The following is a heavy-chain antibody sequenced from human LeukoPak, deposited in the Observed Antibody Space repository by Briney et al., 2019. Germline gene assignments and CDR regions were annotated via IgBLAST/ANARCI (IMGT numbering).Heavy chain of an antibody. J-gene: IGHJ4*02. CDR1: GFTLSSFT. CDR3: AGGRWELLRMDH. V-gene: IGHV3-21*06. Sequence: GGSLRLSCVMSGFTLSSFTMHWVRQAPGKGLEWVASISSSSSHTYYADSLKGRFIISRDNAKNSLSLQMDSLSADDTAVYYCAGGRWELLRMDHWGQGALVTVSS. CDR2: ISSSSSHT. D-gene: IGHD1-26*01.